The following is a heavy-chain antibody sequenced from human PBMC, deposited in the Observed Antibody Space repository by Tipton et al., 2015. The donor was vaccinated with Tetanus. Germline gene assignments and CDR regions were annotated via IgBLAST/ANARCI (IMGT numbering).Heavy chain of an antibody. J-gene: IGHJ4*02. CDR2: VSYSGRT. CDR3: AGANNEFPKKGPFDS. D-gene: IGHD1-1*01. Sequence: TLSLTCTVSGGSINSGTYSWGWIRQPPGKGLEWLAYVSYSGRTNSNYFLKSRITVSQDASKNQVSLRLTSVTAADTAVYYCAGANNEFPKKGPFDSWGQGRLVIVSS. V-gene: IGHV4-61*01. CDR1: GGSINSGTYS.